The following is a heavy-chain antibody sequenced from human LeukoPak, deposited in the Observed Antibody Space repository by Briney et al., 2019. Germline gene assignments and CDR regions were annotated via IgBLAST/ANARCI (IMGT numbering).Heavy chain of an antibody. J-gene: IGHJ4*02. D-gene: IGHD4-23*01. V-gene: IGHV4-4*07. Sequence: SETLSLTCTVAGGSISRDYWGWIRQPAERGREWIGCIYSSVSTSYNPSLKSRVTMSVDTSQSQVYLKLRSATAADTAMYHCARVYQSSGISSGYFDYWGQGTLVTVSS. CDR2: IYSSVST. CDR3: ARVYQSSGISSGYFDY. CDR1: GGSISRDY.